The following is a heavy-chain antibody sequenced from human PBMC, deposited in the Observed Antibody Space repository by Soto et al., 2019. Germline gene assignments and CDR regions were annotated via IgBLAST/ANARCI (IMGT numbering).Heavy chain of an antibody. CDR3: ARDLAPYYDFWRGYYPDY. D-gene: IGHD3-3*01. J-gene: IGHJ4*02. CDR2: ISAYNGNT. V-gene: IGHV1-18*01. Sequence: GAAVKVSCKASGYTFTSYGISWVRQAPGQGLEWMGWISAYNGNTNYAQKLQGRVTMTTDTSTSTAYMELRSLRSDDTAVYYCARDLAPYYDFWRGYYPDYWGQGPLVTVSS. CDR1: GYTFTSYG.